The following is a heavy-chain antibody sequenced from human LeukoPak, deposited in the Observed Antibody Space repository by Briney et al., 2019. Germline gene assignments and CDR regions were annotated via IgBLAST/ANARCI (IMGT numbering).Heavy chain of an antibody. CDR2: IYSGGST. CDR1: GFTVSSNY. Sequence: GGSLRLSCAASGFTVSSNYMSWVRQAPGKGLEWVSVIYSGGSTYYADSVEGRFTISRDNSKNTLYLQMNSLRAEDTAVYYCARALRGEGSGATGHYWGQGTLVTVSS. D-gene: IGHD3-10*01. V-gene: IGHV3-53*01. J-gene: IGHJ4*01. CDR3: ARALRGEGSGATGHY.